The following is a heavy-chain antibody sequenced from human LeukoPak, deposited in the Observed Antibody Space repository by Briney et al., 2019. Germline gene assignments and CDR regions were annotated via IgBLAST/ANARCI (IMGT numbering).Heavy chain of an antibody. CDR2: IIPIFGTA. CDR3: ARLPNSYSSSWYEDC. Sequence: SVKVSCKACGGTFSSYAISWVRQAPGQGLEWMGRIIPIFGTANYAQKFQGRVTITADKSTSTAYMELSSLRSEDTDVYYCARLPNSYSSSWYEDCWGQGTLVTVSS. D-gene: IGHD6-13*01. CDR1: GGTFSSYA. V-gene: IGHV1-69*06. J-gene: IGHJ4*02.